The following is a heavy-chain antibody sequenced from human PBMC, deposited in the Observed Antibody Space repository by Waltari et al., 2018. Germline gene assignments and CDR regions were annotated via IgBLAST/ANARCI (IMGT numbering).Heavy chain of an antibody. CDR1: GFTFGDDP. V-gene: IGHV3-49*04. D-gene: IGHD3-9*01. Sequence: EVQLVESGGGLVQPGRSLRLSCTGSGFTFGDDPMTWVRQAPGKGLGGVGFIRSKNHGGTTEYAAYVKGRFTISRDDSKSTAYLQMNSLGTEDTAVYYCAKRGTRDWYVGGGPLGYWGQGTLVTVSS. CDR2: IRSKNHGGTT. J-gene: IGHJ4*01. CDR3: AKRGTRDWYVGGGPLGY.